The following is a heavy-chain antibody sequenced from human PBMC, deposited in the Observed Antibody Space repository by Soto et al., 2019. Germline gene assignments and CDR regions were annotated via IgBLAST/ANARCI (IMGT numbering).Heavy chain of an antibody. CDR2: ISYDGSNK. CDR3: AKDKGSWSFDGYDGYFDY. Sequence: GGSLRLSCAASGFTFSSYGMHWVRQAPGKGLEWVAVISYDGSNKYYADSVKGRFTISRDNSKNTLYLQMNSLRAEDTAVYYCAKDKGSWSFDGYDGYFDYWGQATLVTVSS. CDR1: GFTFSSYG. J-gene: IGHJ4*02. D-gene: IGHD3-3*01. V-gene: IGHV3-30*18.